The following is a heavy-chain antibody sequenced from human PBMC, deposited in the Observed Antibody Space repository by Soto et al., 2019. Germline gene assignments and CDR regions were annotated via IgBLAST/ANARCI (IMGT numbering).Heavy chain of an antibody. Sequence: QVQLVESGGGVVQPGRSLRLSCAASGFTFSSYGMHWVRQAPGKGLEWVAVISYDGSNKYYADSVKGRFTISRDNSKNTLYLQMNSLRAEDTAVYCCAKAGFMTTVTTGYWGQGTLVTVSS. CDR1: GFTFSSYG. D-gene: IGHD4-17*01. J-gene: IGHJ4*02. CDR2: ISYDGSNK. V-gene: IGHV3-30*18. CDR3: AKAGFMTTVTTGY.